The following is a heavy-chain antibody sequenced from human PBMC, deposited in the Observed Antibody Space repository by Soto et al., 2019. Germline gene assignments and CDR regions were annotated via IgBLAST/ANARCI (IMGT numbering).Heavy chain of an antibody. CDR1: GFTFSSYA. V-gene: IGHV3-23*01. Sequence: GGSLRLSCAASGFTFSSYAMSWVRQAPGKGLEWVSAISGSGGSTYYADSVKGRFTISRDNSKNTLYLQMNSLRAEDTAVYYCAKDSKDIVVVPAARSIYYYMDVWGKGTTVTVSS. D-gene: IGHD2-2*01. CDR3: AKDSKDIVVVPAARSIYYYMDV. J-gene: IGHJ6*03. CDR2: ISGSGGST.